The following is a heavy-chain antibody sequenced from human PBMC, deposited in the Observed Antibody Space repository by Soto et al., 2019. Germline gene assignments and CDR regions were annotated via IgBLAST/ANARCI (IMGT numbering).Heavy chain of an antibody. CDR2: ISSSGSTI. CDR1: GCTFGDYY. D-gene: IGHD3-10*01. Sequence: GGYLILSCADSGCTFGDYYMMWIRQAPGKGLEWVSYISSSGSTIYYADSVKGRFTISRDNAKNSLYLQMNSLRAEDTAVYYCARDPTVPFDYWGQGTLVTVCS. V-gene: IGHV3-11*01. CDR3: ARDPTVPFDY. J-gene: IGHJ4*02.